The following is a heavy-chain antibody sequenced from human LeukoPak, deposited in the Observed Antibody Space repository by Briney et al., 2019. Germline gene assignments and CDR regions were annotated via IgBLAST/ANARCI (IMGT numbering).Heavy chain of an antibody. V-gene: IGHV3-23*01. CDR1: GFTFSSYA. CDR2: ISGSGGST. Sequence: PGGSLRLSCAASGFTFSSYAMSWVRQAPGKGLEWVSAISGSGGSTYYADSVKGRFTISRDNSKNTLYLQMNSLRAEDTAVYYCAKDWGGSYRTRGSFDYWGQGTLVTVSS. J-gene: IGHJ4*02. D-gene: IGHD1-26*01. CDR3: AKDWGGSYRTRGSFDY.